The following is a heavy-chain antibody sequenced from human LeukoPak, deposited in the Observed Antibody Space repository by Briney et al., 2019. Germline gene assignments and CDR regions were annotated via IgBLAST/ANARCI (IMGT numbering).Heavy chain of an antibody. CDR2: IYYSGST. D-gene: IGHD1-26*01. J-gene: IGHJ4*02. Sequence: PPQTLSLTSTVSGGSLTRGVDYCSWIRQHPGKGLEWIGYIYYSGSTYYNPSLKSRVTISVDTSKNQFSLKLSSVTAADTAVYYCARGEVGAPPFDYWGQGTLVTVSS. V-gene: IGHV4-31*03. CDR3: ARGEVGAPPFDY. CDR1: GGSLTRGVDY.